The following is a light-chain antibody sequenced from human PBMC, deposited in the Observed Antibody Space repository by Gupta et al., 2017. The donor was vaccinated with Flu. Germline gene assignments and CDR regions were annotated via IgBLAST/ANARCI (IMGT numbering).Light chain of an antibody. J-gene: IGLJ3*02. Sequence: HELTQPPSVSVSPGQTARITCSGDSLATQYIYWYKQKPGQAPILVIYRDTERPSGIPERFSGSGSGTTVTLTITGVQAEDEADYYCQTEDITSTVVFGGGTKLTVL. CDR2: RDT. CDR1: SLATQY. CDR3: QTEDITSTVV. V-gene: IGLV3-25*03.